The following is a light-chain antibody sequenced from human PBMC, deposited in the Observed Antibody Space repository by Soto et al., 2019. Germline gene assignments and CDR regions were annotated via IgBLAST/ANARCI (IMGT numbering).Light chain of an antibody. CDR3: QQYHKWPLT. V-gene: IGKV3-15*01. CDR2: GAS. J-gene: IGKJ4*01. Sequence: EIMITQFPSTLSVSPGERATLSCRASQSVSTNLAWYQQKPGQAPRLLMYGASTRATGMPASFSGSGSGTEFILTISSLQSEDFAVYYCQQYHKWPLTFGGGTKVDIK. CDR1: QSVSTN.